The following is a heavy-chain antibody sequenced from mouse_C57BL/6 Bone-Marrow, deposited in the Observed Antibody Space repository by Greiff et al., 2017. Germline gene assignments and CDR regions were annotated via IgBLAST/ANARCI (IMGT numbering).Heavy chain of an antibody. CDR3: TRERGFTTVVAPMYAMDY. J-gene: IGHJ4*01. D-gene: IGHD1-1*01. V-gene: IGHV5-9-1*02. CDR1: GFTFSSYA. Sequence: EVHLVESGEGLVKPGGSLKLSCAASGFTFSSYAMSWVRQTPEKRLEWVAYISSGGDYIYYADTVKGRFTISRDNARNTLYLQMSSLKSEDTAMYYCTRERGFTTVVAPMYAMDYWGQGTSVTVSS. CDR2: ISSGGDYI.